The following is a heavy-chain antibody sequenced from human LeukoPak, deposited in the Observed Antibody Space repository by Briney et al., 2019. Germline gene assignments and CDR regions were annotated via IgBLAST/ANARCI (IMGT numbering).Heavy chain of an antibody. J-gene: IGHJ6*02. CDR1: GDSVSSSVYY. D-gene: IGHD6-13*01. CDR2: AYYSGST. V-gene: IGHV4-39*07. Sequence: SETLSLTCSVSGDSVSSSVYYWGWIRQPPGKGLEWIGSAYYSGSTYYHPSLKSRVTISVDTSKNQFSLKLSSVTAADTAVYYCARDNSSSWYEDYYGMDVWGQGTTVTVSS. CDR3: ARDNSSSWYEDYYGMDV.